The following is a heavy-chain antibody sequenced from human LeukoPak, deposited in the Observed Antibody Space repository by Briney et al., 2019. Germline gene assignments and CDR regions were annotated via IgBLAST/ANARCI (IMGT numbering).Heavy chain of an antibody. V-gene: IGHV3-23*01. J-gene: IGHJ4*02. CDR2: ISGSGGNT. CDR3: PRAQVGSGWYNGDY. CDR1: GFTFRSYT. D-gene: IGHD6-19*01. Sequence: GGSLRLSCAASGFTFRSYTMNWVRQAPGEGLEWVSVISGSGGNTYYADSVKGRFTISRDNSKHTLYLQMNSLRAAATAVYYCPRAQVGSGWYNGDYWGQGTLVTVSS.